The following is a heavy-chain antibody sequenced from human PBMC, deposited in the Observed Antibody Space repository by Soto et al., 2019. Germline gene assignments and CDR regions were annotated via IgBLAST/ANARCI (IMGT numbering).Heavy chain of an antibody. CDR1: GFTVSRNF. V-gene: IGHV3-53*02. D-gene: IGHD5-12*01. CDR2: IYSDDSR. Sequence: EVQLVETGGGLIQPGGSLTLSCAVSGFTVSRNFMSWVRQAPGKGLEWVSAIYSDDSRYYAGSVKGRFTISRDNSKNTLFLQIPSLRAEDTAVYYCATHRGGYDRDFDYWGRGALVTVSS. CDR3: ATHRGGYDRDFDY. J-gene: IGHJ4*02.